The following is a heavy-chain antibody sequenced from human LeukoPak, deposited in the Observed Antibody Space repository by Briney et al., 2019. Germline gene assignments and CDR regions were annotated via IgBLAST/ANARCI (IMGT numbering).Heavy chain of an antibody. V-gene: IGHV3-74*01. CDR1: GFTFSSYW. CDR3: ATGQGHGMDV. J-gene: IGHJ6*02. Sequence: GGSLTLSCAASGFTFSSYWMHWVRQAPGKGLVWVSRINSDGSSTSYADSVKGRLIISRDNAKNTLYLQMNSLRAEDTAVYYCATGQGHGMDVWGQGTTVTVSS. CDR2: INSDGSST.